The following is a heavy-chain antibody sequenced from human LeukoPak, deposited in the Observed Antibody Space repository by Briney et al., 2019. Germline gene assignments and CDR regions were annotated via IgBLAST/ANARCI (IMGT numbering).Heavy chain of an antibody. J-gene: IGHJ5*02. V-gene: IGHV4-61*02. CDR2: IYTSGST. CDR1: GGSISSGSCY. D-gene: IGHD6-13*01. Sequence: SQTLSLTCTVSGGSISSGSCYWSWIRRPAGKGLEWIGRIYTSGSTNYNPSLKSRVTISVDTSKNQFSLKLSSVTAADTAVYYCARGVSAAGTNWFDPWGQGTLVTVSS. CDR3: ARGVSAAGTNWFDP.